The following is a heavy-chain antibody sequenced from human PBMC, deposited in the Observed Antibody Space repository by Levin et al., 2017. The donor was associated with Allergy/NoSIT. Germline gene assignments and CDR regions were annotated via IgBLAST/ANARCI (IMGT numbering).Heavy chain of an antibody. CDR1: GFTFSSYS. CDR3: ARAPGYYSSSSSMGYYFDY. Sequence: GGSLRLSCAASGFTFSSYSMNWVRQAPGKGLEWVSSISSSSSYIYYADSVKGRFTISRDNAKNSLYLQMNSLRAEDTAVYYCARAPGYYSSSSSMGYYFDYWCQGTLVTVSS. V-gene: IGHV3-21*01. D-gene: IGHD6-6*01. CDR2: ISSSSSYI. J-gene: IGHJ4*02.